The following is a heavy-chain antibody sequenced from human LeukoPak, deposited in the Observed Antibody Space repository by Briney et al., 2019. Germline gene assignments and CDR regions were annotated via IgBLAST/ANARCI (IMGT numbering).Heavy chain of an antibody. Sequence: ETLSLTCAVYGGSFSGYYWSWIRQPPGKGVEWVSSISSSSSYIYYADSVKGRFTISRDNAKNSLYLQMNSLRAEDTAVYYCARDLEMGGAFDIWGQGTMVTVSS. J-gene: IGHJ3*02. D-gene: IGHD5-24*01. CDR1: GGSFSGYY. CDR2: ISSSSSYI. V-gene: IGHV3-21*01. CDR3: ARDLEMGGAFDI.